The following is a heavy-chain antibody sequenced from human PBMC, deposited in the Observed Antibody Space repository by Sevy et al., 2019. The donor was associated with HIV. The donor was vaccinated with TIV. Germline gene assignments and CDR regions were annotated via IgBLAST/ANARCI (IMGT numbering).Heavy chain of an antibody. CDR3: ARVSVIFPRIFDS. J-gene: IGHJ4*02. CDR2: IYYTGNT. D-gene: IGHD2-21*01. V-gene: IGHV4-59*02. Sequence: SETLSLTCTVSGDSVSSYFWTWIRQPPGKGLEWIGNIYYTGNTNYNPSLKSRVTMSLATSKKRFSLRLSSMTAADTAVYYCARVSVIFPRIFDSWGQGTLVTVS. CDR1: GDSVSSYF.